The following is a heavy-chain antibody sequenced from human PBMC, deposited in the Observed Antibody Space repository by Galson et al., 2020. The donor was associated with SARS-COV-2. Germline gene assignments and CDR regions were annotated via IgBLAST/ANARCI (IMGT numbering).Heavy chain of an antibody. J-gene: IGHJ4*02. D-gene: IGHD4-17*01. V-gene: IGHV3-30*04. CDR2: ISYDGSNK. CDR3: ARGYGESDY. CDR1: GFTFSSYA. Sequence: GESLKISCAASGFTFSSYAMHWVRQAPGKGLEWVAVISYDGSNKYYADSVKGRFTISRDNSKNTLYLQMNSLRAEDTAVYYCARGYGESDYWGQGTLVTVSS.